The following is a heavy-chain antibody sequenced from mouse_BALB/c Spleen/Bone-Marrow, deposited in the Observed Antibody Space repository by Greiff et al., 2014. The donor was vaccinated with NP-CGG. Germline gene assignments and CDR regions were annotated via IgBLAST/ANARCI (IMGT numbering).Heavy chain of an antibody. V-gene: IGHV5-9-2*01. D-gene: IGHD2-4*01. Sequence: EVQVVESGGGLVKSGGSLKLSCAASGFTFSNYGMSWVRQTPEKRLEWVATISGGGSYTFYSDSVKGRFTISRDNARNNLYLQLSSQGSEDTALYYCARHAYYDQTEVSFVYWGQGTLVTVSA. CDR2: ISGGGSYT. CDR3: ARHAYYDQTEVSFVY. J-gene: IGHJ3*01. CDR1: GFTFSNYG.